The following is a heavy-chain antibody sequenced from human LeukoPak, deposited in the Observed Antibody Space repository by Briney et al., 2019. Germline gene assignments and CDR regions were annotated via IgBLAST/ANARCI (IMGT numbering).Heavy chain of an antibody. Sequence: SETLSLTCTVSGGSISSYYWSWIRQPPGKGLEWIGYIYYSGSTNYNPSLKSRVTISVDTSKNQFSLKLSSVTAADTAVYYCARERYGSSSSIDYWGQGTLATVSS. V-gene: IGHV4-59*01. CDR1: GGSISSYY. D-gene: IGHD6-6*01. J-gene: IGHJ4*02. CDR2: IYYSGST. CDR3: ARERYGSSSSIDY.